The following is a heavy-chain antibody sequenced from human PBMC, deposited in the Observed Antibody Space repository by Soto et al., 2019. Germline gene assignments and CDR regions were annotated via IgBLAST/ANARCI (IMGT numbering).Heavy chain of an antibody. D-gene: IGHD3-22*01. CDR3: AGGDYYHSSGYYFYYYTMDV. Sequence: SETRSLTCTVSGGSISSSSYYWGWIRQPPGKGLEWIGNVYYGGSTYYNPSLKSRVTISVETSKSRFSLKLSSVTAADTAVYYCAGGDYYHSSGYYFYYYTMDVWGQGTTVTVSS. J-gene: IGHJ6*02. CDR2: VYYGGST. CDR1: GGSISSSSYY. V-gene: IGHV4-39*01.